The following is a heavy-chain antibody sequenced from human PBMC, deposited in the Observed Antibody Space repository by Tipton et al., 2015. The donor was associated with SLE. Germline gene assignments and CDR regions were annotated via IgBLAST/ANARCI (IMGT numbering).Heavy chain of an antibody. CDR2: ISFTGIT. CDR1: GGSISSGTYY. CDR3: ARDKSSHSKYILDH. V-gene: IGHV4-30-4*01. D-gene: IGHD3-3*02. J-gene: IGHJ4*02. Sequence: TLSLTCTVSGGSISSGTYYWNWIRHFPGKGLEWIGYISFTGITSYNPSLKSRVTISVDTSKNQFSLKLSSVTAADTAVYYCARDKSSHSKYILDHWGQGTLVTVSP.